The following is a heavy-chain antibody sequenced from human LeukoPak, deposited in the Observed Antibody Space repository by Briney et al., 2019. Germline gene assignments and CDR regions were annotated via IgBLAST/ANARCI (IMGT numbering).Heavy chain of an antibody. CDR2: IRYDGSNK. Sequence: GGSLRLSCAASGFTFSSYGMHWVRQAPGKGLEWVECIRYDGSNKYYADSVKGRFTISRDNSKNTLYLQMNSLRAEDTAVYYCAKDPLWFGESFGFDYWGQGTLVTVSS. CDR1: GFTFSSYG. D-gene: IGHD3-10*01. CDR3: AKDPLWFGESFGFDY. J-gene: IGHJ4*02. V-gene: IGHV3-30*02.